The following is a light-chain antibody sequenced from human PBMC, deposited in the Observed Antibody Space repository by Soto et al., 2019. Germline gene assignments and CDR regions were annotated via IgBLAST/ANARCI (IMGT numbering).Light chain of an antibody. CDR2: DDS. CDR3: QVWDDDSDHHV. V-gene: IGLV3-21*02. CDR1: NLGSKS. Sequence: SYELTQPPSVSVAPGQTARITCGGDNLGSKSVHWYQQKPGQAPVLVVYDDSDRPSGIPERFSGSNSGNTATLTISRVGAGDEADSYCQVWDDDSDHHVFGTGTKVTVL. J-gene: IGLJ1*01.